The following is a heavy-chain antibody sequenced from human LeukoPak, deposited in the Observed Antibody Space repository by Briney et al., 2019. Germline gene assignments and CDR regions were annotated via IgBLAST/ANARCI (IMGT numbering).Heavy chain of an antibody. D-gene: IGHD4-17*01. CDR3: ATGGGDYVRYYYYGMDV. CDR2: FDPEDGET. V-gene: IGHV1-24*01. Sequence: ASVKVSCKVFGYTLTELSMHWVRQAPGKGLEWMGGFDPEDGETIYAQKFQGRVTMTEDTSTDTAYMELSSLRSEDTAVYYCATGGGDYVRYYYYGMDVWGQGTTVTVSS. CDR1: GYTLTELS. J-gene: IGHJ6*02.